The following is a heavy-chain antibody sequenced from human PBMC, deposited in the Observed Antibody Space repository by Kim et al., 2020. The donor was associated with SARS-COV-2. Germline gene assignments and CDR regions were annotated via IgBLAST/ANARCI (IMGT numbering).Heavy chain of an antibody. V-gene: IGHV3-7*01. CDR3: VRPSRGNSRDY. D-gene: IGHD2-21*01. Sequence: GGSLRLSCGASGITFSSDWMSWIRQAPGKGLEWVANIKPDGSEIYYVDSVKGRFTMSRDNAKNSLYLQMNSLRVEDTAVYYCVRPSRGNSRDYWGQGTLVTVSS. J-gene: IGHJ4*02. CDR2: IKPDGSEI. CDR1: GITFSSDW.